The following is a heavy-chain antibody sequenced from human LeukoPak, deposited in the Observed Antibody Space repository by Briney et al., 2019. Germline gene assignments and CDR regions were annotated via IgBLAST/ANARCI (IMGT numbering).Heavy chain of an antibody. V-gene: IGHV3-15*01. CDR1: GFTFKTVW. Sequence: GGSLRLSCAASGFTFKTVWMNWVRQAPGTGLEWVGRIKSNTDGGTTDYAAPMKGRFTISRDDSKDTLYLQMNSLKTEDTAVYYCTTENYYLAYWGQGTLVTVSS. D-gene: IGHD3-22*01. CDR2: IKSNTDGGTT. CDR3: TTENYYLAY. J-gene: IGHJ4*02.